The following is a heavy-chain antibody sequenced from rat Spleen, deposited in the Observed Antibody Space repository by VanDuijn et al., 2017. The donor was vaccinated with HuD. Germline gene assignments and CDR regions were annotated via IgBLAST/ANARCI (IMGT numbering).Heavy chain of an antibody. CDR1: GFSLTGNN. V-gene: IGHV2S30*01. J-gene: IGHJ2*01. CDR3: TRDQNYVYYGPFDY. D-gene: IGHD1-6*01. CDR2: MRYDGDT. Sequence: QVQLKESGPGLVQPSQTLSLTCTVSGFSLTGNNVHWVRQPPGKGLEWMGRMRYDGDTYYNSALKSRLSISRDTSKNQVFLKMNSLQTDDTAIYYCTRDQNYVYYGPFDYWGQGVMVTVSS.